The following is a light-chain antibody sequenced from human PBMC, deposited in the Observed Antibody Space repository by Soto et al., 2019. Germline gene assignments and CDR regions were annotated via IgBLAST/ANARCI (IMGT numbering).Light chain of an antibody. CDR3: QQFRSYPLA. V-gene: IGKV1-5*03. CDR1: QSISSW. Sequence: DIQMTQSPSILSASVGDRVTITCRASQSISSWLAWYQQKPGTAPKLLIYKASSLQSGVPSRFSGSGSGTEFTLTISSLQPEDFATYYCQQFRSYPLAFGGGTKV. CDR2: KAS. J-gene: IGKJ4*01.